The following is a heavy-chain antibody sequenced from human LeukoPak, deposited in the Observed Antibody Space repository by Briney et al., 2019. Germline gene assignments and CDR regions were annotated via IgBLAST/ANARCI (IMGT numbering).Heavy chain of an antibody. CDR2: ISGSGGNT. CDR1: GLIVSSNY. CDR3: AKGSSSSSGRPDC. V-gene: IGHV3-23*01. Sequence: PGGSLRLSCAVSGLIVSSNYMSWVRQAPGKGLEWVSSISGSGGNTDYADSVKGRFTISRDSFKNTLYLQLNSLRAEDTAVYYCAKGSSSSSGRPDCWGQGTLVTVSS. D-gene: IGHD6-6*01. J-gene: IGHJ4*02.